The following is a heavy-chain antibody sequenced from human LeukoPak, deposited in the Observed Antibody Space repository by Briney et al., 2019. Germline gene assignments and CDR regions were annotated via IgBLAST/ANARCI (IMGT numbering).Heavy chain of an antibody. J-gene: IGHJ4*02. Sequence: SETLSLTCAVSGXSINSYYWTWIRQPPGKGLEWIAYIYYSGSTNYNPSLKSRVTIAVDTSKSQFSLKLSSVTAADTAVYYCASFGRRDGYNPYYFDYWGQGSLVTVSS. D-gene: IGHD5-24*01. V-gene: IGHV4-59*08. CDR3: ASFGRRDGYNPYYFDY. CDR2: IYYSGST. CDR1: GXSINSYY.